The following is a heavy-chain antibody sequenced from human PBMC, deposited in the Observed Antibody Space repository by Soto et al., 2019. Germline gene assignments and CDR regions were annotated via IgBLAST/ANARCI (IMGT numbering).Heavy chain of an antibody. CDR3: AREGLYGSGSYFDY. J-gene: IGHJ4*02. Sequence: QLGGSLSLSCAASGFTVSSNYMSWVRQAPGKGLEGVSVINSGGSTYYADSVKGRFTISRDNSKNTLYLLINSLRAEDTAVYYCAREGLYGSGSYFDYWGQGTLVTVSS. CDR1: GFTVSSNY. CDR2: INSGGST. D-gene: IGHD3-10*01. V-gene: IGHV3-53*01.